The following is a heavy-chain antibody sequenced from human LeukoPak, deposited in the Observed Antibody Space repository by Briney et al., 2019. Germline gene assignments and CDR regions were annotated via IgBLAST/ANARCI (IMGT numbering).Heavy chain of an antibody. D-gene: IGHD2-2*01. CDR2: ISGSGGST. V-gene: IGHV3-23*01. CDR1: GFTFSSYA. Sequence: PGGSLRLSCAAAGFTFSSYAMSWVRQAPGKGLEWVSAISGSGGSTYYADSVKGRFTISRDNSKNTLYLLMNSLRAEDTAVYYCAKDIVVVPAANWGFDYWGQGTLVTVSS. J-gene: IGHJ4*02. CDR3: AKDIVVVPAANWGFDY.